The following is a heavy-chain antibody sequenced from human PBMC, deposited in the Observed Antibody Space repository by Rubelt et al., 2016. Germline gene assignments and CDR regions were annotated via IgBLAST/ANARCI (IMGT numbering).Heavy chain of an antibody. D-gene: IGHD5-18*01. V-gene: IGHV3-48*01. CDR3: ARARGYSSGFRDYYFDY. CDR2: ISTSSTTI. J-gene: IGHJ4*02. Sequence: VRQAPGKGLEWVSYISTSSTTIYYADSVRGRFTISRDNAKNSLYLQLSSLRIEDTAVYYCARARGYSSGFRDYYFDYWGQGTLVTVSS.